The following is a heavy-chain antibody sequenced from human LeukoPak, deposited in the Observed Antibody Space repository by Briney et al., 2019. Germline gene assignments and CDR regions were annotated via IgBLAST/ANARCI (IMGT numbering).Heavy chain of an antibody. D-gene: IGHD6-19*01. J-gene: IGHJ4*02. CDR3: AKDSLTVKYSSGWYYFDY. CDR1: GFTFSSSA. CDR2: ISGSGGST. V-gene: IGHV3-23*01. Sequence: GGSLRLSCAASGFTFSSSAMSWVRQVPGKGLEWVSAISGSGGSTYYADSVKGRFTISRDNSNNTLYLQMNSLRAEDTAVYYCAKDSLTVKYSSGWYYFDYWGQGTLVTVSS.